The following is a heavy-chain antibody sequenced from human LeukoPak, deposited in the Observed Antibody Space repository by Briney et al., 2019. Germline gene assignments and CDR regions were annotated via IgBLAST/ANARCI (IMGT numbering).Heavy chain of an antibody. CDR2: IKHDGSDK. V-gene: IGHV3-7*01. CDR3: ARGRY. J-gene: IGHJ4*02. Sequence: PGGSLRLSCAASGFTFSGYWMSWVRQTPGKGLEWVANIKHDGSDKYYVDSVKGRFTISRDNAKNSLYLQMNSLGAEDTAVYYCARGRYWGQGTLVTVSS. CDR1: GFTFSGYW.